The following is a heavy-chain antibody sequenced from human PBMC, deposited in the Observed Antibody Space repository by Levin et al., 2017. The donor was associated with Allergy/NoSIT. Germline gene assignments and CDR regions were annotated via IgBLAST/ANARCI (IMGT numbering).Heavy chain of an antibody. V-gene: IGHV3-33*01. D-gene: IGHD6-13*01. J-gene: IGHJ6*02. Sequence: PGGSLRLSCAASGFTFSSYGMHWVRQAPGKGLEWVAVIWYDGSNKYYADSVKGRFTISRDNSKNTLYLQMNSLRAEDTAVYYCARGAAADREGVYYYYGMDVWGQGTTVTVSS. CDR1: GFTFSSYG. CDR3: ARGAAADREGVYYYYGMDV. CDR2: IWYDGSNK.